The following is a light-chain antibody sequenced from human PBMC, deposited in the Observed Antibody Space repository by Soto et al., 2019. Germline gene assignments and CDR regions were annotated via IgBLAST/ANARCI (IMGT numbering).Light chain of an antibody. CDR1: QSVTSGY. V-gene: IGKV3-20*01. CDR2: GAS. Sequence: EIGLTQSPGTLSLSPGERATLSCRASQSVTSGYLAWYQQKPGQAPRLLIFGASSRAPGIPDRCIGSGSGTDFTLTICRLGAEAFAVDYCQQYGTSQDYTFGQGTKLAIK. J-gene: IGKJ2*01. CDR3: QQYGTSQDYT.